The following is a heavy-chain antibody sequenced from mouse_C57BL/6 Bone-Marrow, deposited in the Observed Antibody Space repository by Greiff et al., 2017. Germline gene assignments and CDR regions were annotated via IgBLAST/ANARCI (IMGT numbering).Heavy chain of an antibody. CDR2: INPNNGGT. CDR3: ARNYGSSSY. CDR1: GYTFTDYY. D-gene: IGHD1-1*01. J-gene: IGHJ2*01. Sequence: EVQLQQSGPELVKPGASVKISCKASGYTFTDYYMNWVKQSHGKSLEWIGDINPNNGGTSYNQKFKGKATLTVDKSSSPAYMEIRSLTSEDSAVYYCARNYGSSSYWGQGTTLTVSS. V-gene: IGHV1-26*01.